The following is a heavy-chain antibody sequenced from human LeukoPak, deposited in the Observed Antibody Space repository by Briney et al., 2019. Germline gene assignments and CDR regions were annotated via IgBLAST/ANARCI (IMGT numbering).Heavy chain of an antibody. V-gene: IGHV4-39*01. CDR1: GDSISSSSYY. Sequence: PSETLSLTCTVSGDSISSSSYYWGWIRQPPGKGLEWIGSIYYGGSTYYNPSLTSRVTISGDTSKNQFSLKLTSVTAADTAVYYCARHSSGWYPVFDYWGQGTLVTVSS. CDR3: ARHSSGWYPVFDY. D-gene: IGHD6-19*01. CDR2: IYYGGST. J-gene: IGHJ4*02.